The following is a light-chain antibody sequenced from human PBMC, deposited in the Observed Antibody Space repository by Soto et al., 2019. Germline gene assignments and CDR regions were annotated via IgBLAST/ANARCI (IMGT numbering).Light chain of an antibody. CDR2: TAS. Sequence: EIVLTQSPGTLSLSPGERATLSCRASQSVGNNYLAWYQQKPGQAPSLLIYTASIRATGIPDRFSGSGSGTDFTLTISRLEPEDFAVYYCHQHAESPLTFGGGTKVDIK. CDR1: QSVGNNY. CDR3: HQHAESPLT. V-gene: IGKV3-20*01. J-gene: IGKJ4*01.